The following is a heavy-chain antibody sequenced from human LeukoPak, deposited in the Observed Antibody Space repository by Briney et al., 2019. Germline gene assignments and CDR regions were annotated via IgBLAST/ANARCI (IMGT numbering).Heavy chain of an antibody. CDR2: INSDGNNT. V-gene: IGHV3-74*01. J-gene: IGHJ4*02. Sequence: GGSLRLSCAASGFTFSSYWMHWVRQAPGKGPVWVSLINSDGNNTSYADSVKGRFTIYRDNAKNTLYLQMNSLRAEDTAVYYCVSWYRSGVDYWGQGTLVTVSS. D-gene: IGHD6-19*01. CDR3: VSWYRSGVDY. CDR1: GFTFSSYW.